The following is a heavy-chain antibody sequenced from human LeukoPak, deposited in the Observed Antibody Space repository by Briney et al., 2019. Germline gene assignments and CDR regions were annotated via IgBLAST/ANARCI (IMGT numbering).Heavy chain of an antibody. CDR1: GYTFTTYD. J-gene: IGHJ6*03. D-gene: IGHD2-2*01. CDR2: MNPNSGNT. Sequence: ASVKVSCKASGYTFTTYDINWVRQATGQGLEWMGWMNPNSGNTGYAQKFQGRVTITRNTSISTAYMELSSLRSEDTAVYYCARVQYPQYYMDVWGKGTTVTVSS. CDR3: ARVQYPQYYMDV. V-gene: IGHV1-8*03.